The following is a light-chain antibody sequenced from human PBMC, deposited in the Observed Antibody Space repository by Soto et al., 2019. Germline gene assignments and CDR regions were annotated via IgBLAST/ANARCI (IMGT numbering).Light chain of an antibody. J-gene: IGKJ1*01. CDR3: QQYYNWPPWT. V-gene: IGKV3-15*01. CDR2: GAS. Sequence: IVITQSPSTLSVSPGERATLSCRASQSVSSNLAWYQQRPGQAPRLLLYGASTRATGVPARFSGSGSGTDFTLTVSSLQSEDFAVYYCQQYYNWPPWTFGLGTKVDI. CDR1: QSVSSN.